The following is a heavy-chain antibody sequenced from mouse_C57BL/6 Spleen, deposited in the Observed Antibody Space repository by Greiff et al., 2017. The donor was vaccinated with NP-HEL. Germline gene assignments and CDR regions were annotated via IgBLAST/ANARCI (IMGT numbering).Heavy chain of an antibody. Sequence: VQLKESGPELVKPGASVKMSCKASGYTFTDYNMHWVKQSHGKSLAWIGYINPNNGGTSYNQKFKGKATLTVNKSSSTAYMELRSLTSEESAVYYCARGDYSNYFFAYWGQGTLVTVSA. CDR1: GYTFTDYN. J-gene: IGHJ3*01. CDR2: INPNNGGT. D-gene: IGHD2-5*01. V-gene: IGHV1-22*01. CDR3: ARGDYSNYFFAY.